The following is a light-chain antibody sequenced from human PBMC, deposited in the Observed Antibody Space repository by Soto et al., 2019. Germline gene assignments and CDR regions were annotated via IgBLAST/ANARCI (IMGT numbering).Light chain of an antibody. CDR1: QSVTSY. J-gene: IGKJ3*01. V-gene: IGKV3-11*01. CDR2: DAS. CDR3: QQQSA. Sequence: EVVLTQSPATLSLSPGERATLSCRASQSVTSYLAWYQQKPGQAPRLLIYDASNRATGIPARFSGSGSGTDFTLTISSLEHEDLAVYYCQQQSAFGPGTKVDIK.